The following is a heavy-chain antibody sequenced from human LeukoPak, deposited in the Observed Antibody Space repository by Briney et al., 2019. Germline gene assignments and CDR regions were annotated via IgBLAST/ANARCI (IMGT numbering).Heavy chain of an antibody. V-gene: IGHV3-7*04. CDR2: IDQDGSAE. CDR1: GFTFSNYW. CDR3: ARADSYGSILDY. Sequence: RSGGSLRLSCAASGFTFSNYWMSWVRLSPGRGLEWVANIDQDGSAEYYVDSVGGRFTVSRDNAKNSLYLQIDSLRAEDTAVYYCARADSYGSILDYWGRGTLVTVSS. D-gene: IGHD5-18*01. J-gene: IGHJ4*02.